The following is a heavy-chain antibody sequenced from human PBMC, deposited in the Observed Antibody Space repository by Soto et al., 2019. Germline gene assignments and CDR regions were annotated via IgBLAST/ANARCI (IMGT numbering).Heavy chain of an antibody. CDR2: ISYDGSNK. Sequence: QVQLVESGGGVVQPGRSLRLSCAASGFTFSSYGMHWVRQAPGKGLEWVAVISYDGSNKYYADSVKGRFTISRDNSKNTLYLQINSLRAEDTAVYYCAKDQSGMLRYFDLWGRGTLVTVSS. V-gene: IGHV3-30*18. CDR1: GFTFSSYG. J-gene: IGHJ2*01. D-gene: IGHD2-8*01. CDR3: AKDQSGMLRYFDL.